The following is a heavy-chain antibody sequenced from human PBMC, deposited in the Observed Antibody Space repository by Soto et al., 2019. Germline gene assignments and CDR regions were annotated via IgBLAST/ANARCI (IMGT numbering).Heavy chain of an antibody. Sequence: HPGGSLRLSCAASGFTFSSYWMSWVRQAPGKGLEWVANIKQDGSEKYYVDSVKGRFTISRDNAKNSLYLQMNSLRAEDTAVYYCAREAHDYDFWSGPNDAFDIWGQGTMVTVSS. CDR3: AREAHDYDFWSGPNDAFDI. CDR2: IKQDGSEK. J-gene: IGHJ3*02. D-gene: IGHD3-3*01. V-gene: IGHV3-7*01. CDR1: GFTFSSYW.